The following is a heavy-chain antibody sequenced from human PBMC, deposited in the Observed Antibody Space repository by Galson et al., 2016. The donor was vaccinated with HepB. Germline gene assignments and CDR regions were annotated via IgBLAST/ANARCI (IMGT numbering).Heavy chain of an antibody. CDR3: GKGRTYCSGTSCYYFDH. V-gene: IGHV3-23*01. J-gene: IGHJ4*02. D-gene: IGHD2-2*01. Sequence: SLRLSCAVSGFNFRSYAMSWVRQAPGKGLQWVSGISARGDSTDYAGSVKGRFTISRDNSRKTLYLQMNRLRAEDTAVYYCGKGRTYCSGTSCYYFDHWGQGTLVTVSS. CDR2: ISARGDST. CDR1: GFNFRSYA.